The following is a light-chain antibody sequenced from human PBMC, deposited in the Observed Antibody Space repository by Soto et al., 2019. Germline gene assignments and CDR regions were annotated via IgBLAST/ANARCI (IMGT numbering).Light chain of an antibody. V-gene: IGLV1-47*01. Sequence: QSVLTQPPSVSGAPGQRVTISCSGSGSNIGSNYVYWYRQLPGTAPNVLIYRNDERPSGVPDRFSGSKSGSSASLAISGLRSEDEADYYCSAWDDSLSGPVFGRGTKLTVL. J-gene: IGLJ3*02. CDR1: GSNIGSNY. CDR3: SAWDDSLSGPV. CDR2: RND.